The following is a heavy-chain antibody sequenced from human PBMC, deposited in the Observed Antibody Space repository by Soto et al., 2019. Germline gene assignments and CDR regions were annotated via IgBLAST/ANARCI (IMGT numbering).Heavy chain of an antibody. CDR3: ERRWPIYSSGCYGSFDI. Sequence: SVKVSCKASGGTFSSYAISWVRQAPGQGLKWMGGIIPIFGTANYAQKLQGRVTITANESTSTAHTEMSSLRSENTAVYYYERRWPIYSSGCYGSFDIWGQGTMVTVSS. CDR1: GGTFSSYA. J-gene: IGHJ3*02. D-gene: IGHD6-25*01. V-gene: IGHV1-69*13. CDR2: IIPIFGTA.